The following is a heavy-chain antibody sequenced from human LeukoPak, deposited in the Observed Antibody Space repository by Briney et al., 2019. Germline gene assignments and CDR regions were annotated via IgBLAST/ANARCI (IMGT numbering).Heavy chain of an antibody. J-gene: IGHJ4*02. CDR1: GFTVISNY. D-gene: IGHD6-13*01. V-gene: IGHV3-53*01. CDR2: IYSDGGTT. Sequence: GGSLRLSCAASGFTVISNYMTWVRQAPGKGLEWVSVIYSDGGTTYYADSVKGRFTISRDNSRNTLYLQMNSLRADDTAVYYCARNRGSSWFFDYWGQGTLVTVSS. CDR3: ARNRGSSWFFDY.